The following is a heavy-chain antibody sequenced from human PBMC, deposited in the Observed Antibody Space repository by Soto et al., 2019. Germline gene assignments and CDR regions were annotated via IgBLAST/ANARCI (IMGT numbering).Heavy chain of an antibody. D-gene: IGHD6-19*01. J-gene: IGHJ5*01. CDR3: ARDANIAVAGTWDRWFDP. V-gene: IGHV6-1*01. CDR2: TYYRSKWYN. Sequence: SQTLSLTCAISGDSVSSNSAAWNWIRQSPSRGLEWLGRTYYRSKWYNDYAVSVKSRITINPDTSKNQFSLQLNSVTPEDTAVYYCARDANIAVAGTWDRWFDPWGQGSLVTVSS. CDR1: GDSVSSNSAA.